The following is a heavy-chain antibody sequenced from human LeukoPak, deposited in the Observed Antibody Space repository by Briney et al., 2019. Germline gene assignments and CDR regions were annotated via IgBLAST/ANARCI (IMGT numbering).Heavy chain of an antibody. V-gene: IGHV3-74*01. Sequence: PGGSLRLSCAASGFTFSTYWMHWVRQAPGKGLVWVSRINSDGSDTSYADSVKGRFTISRDNAKNTLYLQMNSLRAEGTAVYYCARGVSPLNYYFDYWGQGTLVTVSS. D-gene: IGHD6-13*01. CDR3: ARGVSPLNYYFDY. CDR2: INSDGSDT. CDR1: GFTFSTYW. J-gene: IGHJ4*02.